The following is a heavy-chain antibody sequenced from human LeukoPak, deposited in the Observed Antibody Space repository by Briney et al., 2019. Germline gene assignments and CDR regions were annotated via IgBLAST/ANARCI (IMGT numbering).Heavy chain of an antibody. V-gene: IGHV3-74*01. J-gene: IGHJ4*02. D-gene: IGHD2-2*01. CDR3: ARGGLSAAPDY. Sequence: GGTLRLSCAASGFTFSSYWMHCVRHAPGKGLVWVSRINTDGSTTGYADSVKGRFTVSRDNAKNTMYLQMNSLRVEDTAVYYCARGGLSAAPDYWGQGTLVTVSS. CDR1: GFTFSSYW. CDR2: INTDGSTT.